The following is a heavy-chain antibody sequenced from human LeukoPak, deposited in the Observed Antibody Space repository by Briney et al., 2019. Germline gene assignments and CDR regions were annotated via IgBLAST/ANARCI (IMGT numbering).Heavy chain of an antibody. CDR1: GFSLSTFA. Sequence: LSGGSLRLSCVASGFSLSTFAMSWVRQSPEKGLEWVSAIGASDGYTYHADSVKGRFTISRDNSKNTLYLQMNSLRAEDTAVYYCAKEGKTRNWNYYQAKPVYWGQGTLVTVSS. CDR2: IGASDGYT. J-gene: IGHJ4*02. V-gene: IGHV3-23*01. D-gene: IGHD1-7*01. CDR3: AKEGKTRNWNYYQAKPVY.